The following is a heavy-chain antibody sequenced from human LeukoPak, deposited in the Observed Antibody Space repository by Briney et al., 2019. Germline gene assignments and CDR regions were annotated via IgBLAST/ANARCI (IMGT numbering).Heavy chain of an antibody. V-gene: IGHV3-23*01. CDR3: AKQEGWDLGNYYADH. CDR1: GFTFKDYA. CDR2: IFGDGGGD. J-gene: IGHJ5*02. D-gene: IGHD1-26*01. Sequence: PGGSLRLSCTASGFTFKDYATSWVRQAPGKGLEWISTIFGDGGGDYYADSGRGRFTMSRDNSKNTLYLQMNSLRGDDTAVYYCAKQEGWDLGNYYADHWGRGTLVTVSS.